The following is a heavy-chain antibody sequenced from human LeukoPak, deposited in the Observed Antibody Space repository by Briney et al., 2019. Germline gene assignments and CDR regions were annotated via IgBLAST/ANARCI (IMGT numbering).Heavy chain of an antibody. Sequence: GGSLRLSCAASGFTSSNFGMHWVRQAPGKGLEWVAFIRYDGSNKYYADSVKGRFTISRDNSKNTLYLQMNSLRGEDTAVYYCAKDGDTMSGTYYYDMDVWGKGTTVTIS. D-gene: IGHD1-26*01. CDR1: GFTSSNFG. V-gene: IGHV3-30*02. CDR3: AKDGDTMSGTYYYDMDV. CDR2: IRYDGSNK. J-gene: IGHJ6*03.